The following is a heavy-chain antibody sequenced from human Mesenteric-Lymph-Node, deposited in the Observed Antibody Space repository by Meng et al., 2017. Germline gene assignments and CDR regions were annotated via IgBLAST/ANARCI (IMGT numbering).Heavy chain of an antibody. V-gene: IGHV1-46*01. CDR3: ARDLGRLYYYDSSGLTGHFDL. CDR1: GYTFTSYY. D-gene: IGHD3-22*01. CDR2: INPSGGST. J-gene: IGHJ2*01. Sequence: ASVKVSCKASGYTFTSYYMHWVRQAPGQGLEWMGIINPSGGSTSYAQKFQGRVTMTRDTSTSTVYMELSSLRSEDTAVYYCARDLGRLYYYDSSGLTGHFDLWGRGTLVTVSS.